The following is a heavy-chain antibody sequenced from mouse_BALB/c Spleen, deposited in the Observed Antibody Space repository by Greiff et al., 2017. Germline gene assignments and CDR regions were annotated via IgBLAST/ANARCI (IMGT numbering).Heavy chain of an antibody. Sequence: QVQLQQSGAELARPGASVKMSCKASGYTFTSYTMPWVKQRPGQGLEWIGYINPSSGYTNYNQKFKDKATLTADKSSSTAYMQLSSLTSEDSAVYYCARRERYDYFDYWGQGTTLTVSS. CDR1: GYTFTSYT. D-gene: IGHD2-14*01. CDR2: INPSSGYT. V-gene: IGHV1-4*01. CDR3: ARRERYDYFDY. J-gene: IGHJ2*01.